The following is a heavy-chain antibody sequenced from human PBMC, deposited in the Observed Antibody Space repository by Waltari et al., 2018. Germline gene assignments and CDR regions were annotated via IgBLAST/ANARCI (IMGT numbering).Heavy chain of an antibody. Sequence: QVQLQQWGAGLLKPSETLSLTCAVYGGSFSGYYWSWIRQPPGKGLEWIGEINHSGSTNYNPSLKSRVTISVDTSKNQFSLKLSSVTAADTAVYYCANLGEAAEEFFDYWGQGTLVTVSS. CDR3: ANLGEAAEEFFDY. CDR1: GGSFSGYY. D-gene: IGHD2-15*01. CDR2: INHSGST. V-gene: IGHV4-34*01. J-gene: IGHJ4*02.